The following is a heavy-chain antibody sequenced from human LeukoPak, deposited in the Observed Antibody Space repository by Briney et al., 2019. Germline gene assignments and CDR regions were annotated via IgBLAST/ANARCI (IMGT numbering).Heavy chain of an antibody. CDR1: GYTFTGYY. V-gene: IGHV1-2*02. J-gene: IGHJ5*02. Sequence: ASVKVSCKASGYTFTGYYIHWVRQAPGQGLEWMGWINPNSGSTNYAQKFQGRVTMTRDTSFSTAYMELSRLSSDDTAVYYCARIGKQLNWFDPWGQGTLVTVSS. CDR3: ARIGKQLNWFDP. D-gene: IGHD6-13*01. CDR2: INPNSGST.